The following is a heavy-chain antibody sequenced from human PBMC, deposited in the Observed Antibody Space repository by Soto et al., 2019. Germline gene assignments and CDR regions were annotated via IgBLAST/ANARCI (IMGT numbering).Heavy chain of an antibody. D-gene: IGHD2-2*01. J-gene: IGHJ4*02. CDR2: ISSSSSYI. V-gene: IGHV3-21*01. Sequence: GGSLRLSCAASGFTFSSYSMNWVRQAPGKGLEWVSSISSSSSYIYYADSVKGRFTISRDNAKNSLYLQMNSLRAEDTAVYYCARAMQYQLLYFDYWGQGTLVTVSS. CDR3: ARAMQYQLLYFDY. CDR1: GFTFSSYS.